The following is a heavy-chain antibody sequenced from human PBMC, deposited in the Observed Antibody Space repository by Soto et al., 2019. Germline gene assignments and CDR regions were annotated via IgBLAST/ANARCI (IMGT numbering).Heavy chain of an antibody. Sequence: QLQLQESGSGPVKPLETLSLTCAVSGGSISSDGYSWNWIRESPGKGLEWIGYLYHTGDTYYNPSLKSRVSISVDRSKNQFSLKLNSVTAADTAVYYCARDAPTIIGGYSMDVWGQGTTVTVSS. CDR1: GGSISSDGYS. CDR3: ARDAPTIIGGYSMDV. D-gene: IGHD3-10*02. J-gene: IGHJ6*02. V-gene: IGHV4-30-2*06. CDR2: LYHTGDT.